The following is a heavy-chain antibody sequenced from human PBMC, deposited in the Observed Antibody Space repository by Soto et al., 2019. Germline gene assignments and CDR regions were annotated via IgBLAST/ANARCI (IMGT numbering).Heavy chain of an antibody. J-gene: IGHJ6*02. Sequence: QVQLVESGGGVVQPGRSLRLSCAASGFTFSSYGMHWVRQAPGKGLEWVAVISYDGSNKYYADSVKGRFTISGDNSKNTMYLKMNSLRAEDTAVYYCANTHDGDCYSCYYYGMAVWGQGTTVTVSS. CDR2: ISYDGSNK. CDR3: ANTHDGDCYSCYYYGMAV. V-gene: IGHV3-30*18. CDR1: GFTFSSYG. D-gene: IGHD2-21*02.